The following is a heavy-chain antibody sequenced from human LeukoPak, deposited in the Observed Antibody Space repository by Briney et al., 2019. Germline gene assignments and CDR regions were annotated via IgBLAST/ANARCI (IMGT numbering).Heavy chain of an antibody. CDR1: GFAFNDFA. V-gene: IGHV3-30*02. CDR3: AKSSIMFAAGRLGSIDF. Sequence: GGSLTLSFAAFGFAFNDFAMYWVRQAPGKGLDWVALIRRDGSHKYYAHSIKGRFTISRDNSKNTLYLQMSSPRAEDTAVYYCAKSSIMFAAGRLGSIDFWGQGTLVTVSS. J-gene: IGHJ4*02. CDR2: IRRDGSHK. D-gene: IGHD6-25*01.